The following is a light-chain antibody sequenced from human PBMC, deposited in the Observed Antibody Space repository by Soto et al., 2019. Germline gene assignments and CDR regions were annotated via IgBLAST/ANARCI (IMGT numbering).Light chain of an antibody. CDR2: GAS. Sequence: EIVMTQSPATLSVSPGERATLSCRASQSVSSNLAWYQQKPGQAPRLLIYGASTRATGIPARFSGSGSGTEFTLTISILQSEDSAVYYCHQDNNWPPWTFGQGTKVEIK. J-gene: IGKJ1*01. V-gene: IGKV3-15*01. CDR3: HQDNNWPPWT. CDR1: QSVSSN.